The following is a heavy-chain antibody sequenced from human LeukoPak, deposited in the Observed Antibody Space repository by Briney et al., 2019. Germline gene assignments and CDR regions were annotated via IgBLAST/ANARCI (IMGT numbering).Heavy chain of an antibody. CDR1: GYTLTELS. J-gene: IGHJ4*02. D-gene: IGHD7-27*01. CDR3: ATGFNWGPSEYFDY. CDR2: FDPEDGEA. Sequence: ASVTVSCKVSGYTLTELSMHWVRQAPGKGLEWMGGFDPEDGEAIYAQKFQGRVTMTEDTSTDTAYMELSSLRSEDTAVYYCATGFNWGPSEYFDYWGQGTLVTVSS. V-gene: IGHV1-24*01.